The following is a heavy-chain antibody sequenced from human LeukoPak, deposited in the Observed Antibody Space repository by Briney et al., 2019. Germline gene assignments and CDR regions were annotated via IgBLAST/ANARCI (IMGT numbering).Heavy chain of an antibody. CDR3: ATSTRGGAPYYFDY. CDR1: GGSISSYY. J-gene: IGHJ4*02. D-gene: IGHD1-26*01. CDR2: IYYSGST. V-gene: IGHV4-59*01. Sequence: SETLSLTCTVSGGSISSYYWSWIRQPPGKGLEWIGYIYYSGSTNYNPSLKSRVTISVDTSKNQFSLKLSSVTAADTAVYYCATSTRGGAPYYFDYWGQGTLATVSS.